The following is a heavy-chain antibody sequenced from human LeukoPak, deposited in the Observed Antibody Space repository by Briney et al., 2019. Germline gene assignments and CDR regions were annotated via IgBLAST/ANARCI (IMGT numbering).Heavy chain of an antibody. CDR2: FYYSGST. J-gene: IGHJ6*03. CDR1: GASMSNYY. CDR3: ARQEGSSWYFHYMDV. V-gene: IGHV4-59*08. D-gene: IGHD6-13*01. Sequence: PSETLSLTGTVSGASMSNYYWSWIRQPPGKGLEWIGHFYYSGSTNYNPSLRSRVTISVDSSKNQFSLKLSSVTAADTAVYYCARQEGSSWYFHYMDVWGRGTTVTVSS.